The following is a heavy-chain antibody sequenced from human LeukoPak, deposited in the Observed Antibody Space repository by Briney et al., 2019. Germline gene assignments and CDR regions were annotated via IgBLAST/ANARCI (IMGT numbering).Heavy chain of an antibody. D-gene: IGHD2/OR15-2a*01. Sequence: PGESLRLSCAASGSTFSSYWMHWVRQAPGKGLVWVSRINSDGSNKSYADSVKGRFTISRDNAKNTLYLQMNSLRAEDTAVYYCARDASTEFDYWGQGTLVTVSS. CDR1: GSTFSSYW. J-gene: IGHJ4*02. V-gene: IGHV3-74*01. CDR2: INSDGSNK. CDR3: ARDASTEFDY.